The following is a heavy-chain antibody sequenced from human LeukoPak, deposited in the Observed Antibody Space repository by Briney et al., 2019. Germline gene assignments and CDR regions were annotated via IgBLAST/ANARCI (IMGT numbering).Heavy chain of an antibody. CDR2: FGTRSTSV. J-gene: IGHJ6*02. CDR1: RFTFSGYS. CDR3: ATDTVTDVLAGMDV. D-gene: IGHD4-17*01. Sequence: GGSLRLSCAASRFTFSGYSMNWIRQAPGKGLEWVSSFGTRSTSVYHAGSVKGRFAISRDNAKNSLYLQMNSLRAEDTAVYYCATDTVTDVLAGMDVWGQGTTVTVSS. V-gene: IGHV3-21*01.